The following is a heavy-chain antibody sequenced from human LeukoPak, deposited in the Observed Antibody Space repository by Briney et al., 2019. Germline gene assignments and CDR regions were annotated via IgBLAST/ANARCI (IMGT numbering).Heavy chain of an antibody. CDR3: ARDRLDYYGSGSWSEFDY. Sequence: ASVKVSCKASGYTFTGFYIHRVRQAPGQGLEWMGWINPNSGGTNYAQKFQGRVTMTRDTSISTAYMELSRLRSDDTGVYYCARDRLDYYGSGSWSEFDYWGQGTLVTVSS. D-gene: IGHD3-10*01. V-gene: IGHV1-2*02. CDR2: INPNSGGT. J-gene: IGHJ4*02. CDR1: GYTFTGFY.